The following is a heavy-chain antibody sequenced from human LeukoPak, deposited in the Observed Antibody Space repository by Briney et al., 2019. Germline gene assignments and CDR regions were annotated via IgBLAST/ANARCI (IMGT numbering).Heavy chain of an antibody. CDR2: SYSNENT. V-gene: IGHV4-39*07. J-gene: IGHJ4*02. CDR1: GRPNRSCGHY. Sequence: SDTVSLLYCFCGRPNRSCGHYWAWVRRSRAKVLEWNHRSYSNENTSYNPSVKSRVTISVDTSKNQFSLKLTAVTAAETAVYYCARSATVTTGYFDYWGQGALVTVSS. D-gene: IGHD4-17*01. CDR3: ARSATVTTGYFDY.